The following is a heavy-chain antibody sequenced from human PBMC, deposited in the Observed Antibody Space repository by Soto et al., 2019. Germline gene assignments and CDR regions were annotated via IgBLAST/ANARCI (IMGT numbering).Heavy chain of an antibody. Sequence: QVQLVQSGAEVKKPGSSVKVSCKASGRTFNNYAISWVRQAPGIGFEWLGVIIPIGGTPEHAPKFQGRVTIRSDESTDTAYIALSSLRSANTAAYYFTTNYYDASGNYIIFEHWGQGTLGTVSS. D-gene: IGHD3-22*01. CDR1: GRTFNNYA. CDR3: TTNYYDASGNYIIFEH. V-gene: IGHV1-69*01. CDR2: IIPIGGTP. J-gene: IGHJ4*02.